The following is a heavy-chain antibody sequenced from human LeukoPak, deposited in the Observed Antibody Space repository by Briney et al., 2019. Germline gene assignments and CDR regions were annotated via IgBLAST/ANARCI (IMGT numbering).Heavy chain of an antibody. CDR3: ARGRDSGYDD. Sequence: GGSLRLSCAASGFTFTNYGVHWVRQVPGKGLEWVAVIWFDGSNRYYADSVKGRFTISRDNSKNTLYLQMNSLRAEDTAVYYCARGRDSGYDDWGQGTRVTVSS. D-gene: IGHD5-12*01. J-gene: IGHJ4*02. CDR2: IWFDGSNR. V-gene: IGHV3-33*01. CDR1: GFTFTNYG.